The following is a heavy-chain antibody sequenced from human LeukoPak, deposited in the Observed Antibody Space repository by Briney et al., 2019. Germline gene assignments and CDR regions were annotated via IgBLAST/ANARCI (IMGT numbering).Heavy chain of an antibody. J-gene: IGHJ4*02. V-gene: IGHV3-73*01. Sequence: GGSLRLSCAASGFTFSGSAIHWVRQASGKGLEWVGRIRNKADSYATAYAASVKGRFTISRDDSKKTAYLQMNSLKTEDTAAYYCAIRDTAMVNVDYWGRGALVTVSS. CDR3: AIRDTAMVNVDY. D-gene: IGHD5-18*01. CDR2: IRNKADSYAT. CDR1: GFTFSGSA.